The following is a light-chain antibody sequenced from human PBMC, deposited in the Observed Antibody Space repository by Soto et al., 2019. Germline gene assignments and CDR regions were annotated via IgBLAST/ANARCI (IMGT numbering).Light chain of an antibody. CDR3: QQYHIYSGT. CDR1: QGISSY. V-gene: IGKV1-9*01. Sequence: IQLTQSPSSLSASVRDRVTITCRASQGISSYLAWYQQKPGKAPKLLIYAASTLQSGVPSRFSGSGSWTDLTLTISSLQPEDFTTYYCQQYHIYSGTLGQGTKVDIK. CDR2: AAS. J-gene: IGKJ1*01.